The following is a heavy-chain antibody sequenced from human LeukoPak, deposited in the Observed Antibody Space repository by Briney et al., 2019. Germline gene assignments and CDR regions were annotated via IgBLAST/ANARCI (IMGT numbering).Heavy chain of an antibody. V-gene: IGHV1-69*01. J-gene: IGHJ4*02. Sequence: SVKVSCKASGGTFSSYAISWVRQAPGQGLEWMGGITPIFGTANYAQKFQGRVTITADESTSTAYMELSSLRSEDTAVYYCARFCGGGSCYTPKTPYYFDYWGQGTLVTVSS. CDR3: ARFCGGGSCYTPKTPYYFDY. D-gene: IGHD2-15*01. CDR1: GGTFSSYA. CDR2: ITPIFGTA.